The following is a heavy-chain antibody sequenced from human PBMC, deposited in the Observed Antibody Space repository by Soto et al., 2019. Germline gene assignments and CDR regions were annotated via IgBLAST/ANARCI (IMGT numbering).Heavy chain of an antibody. J-gene: IGHJ4*02. CDR1: FSGDA. CDR3: ARDEEWNDFDF. D-gene: IGHD1-1*01. CDR2: IIPIFGTA. Sequence: FSGDASRWLLKAPGKGLEWMGGIIPIFGTANYAQKFQGRVTITADESTSTAYMELSSLRSEDTAVYYCARDEEWNDFDFRGQGT. V-gene: IGHV1-69*01.